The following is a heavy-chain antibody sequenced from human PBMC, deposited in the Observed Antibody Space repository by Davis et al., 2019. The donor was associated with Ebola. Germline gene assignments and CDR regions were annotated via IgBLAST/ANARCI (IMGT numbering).Heavy chain of an antibody. CDR3: ARVSGGGSGWYPRFDY. CDR1: GFTFSSYE. J-gene: IGHJ4*02. D-gene: IGHD6-19*01. Sequence: GESLKISCAASGFTFSSYEMNWVRQAPGKGLEWVSYISSSGSTIYYADSVKGRFTISRDNAKNSLYLQMNSLRAEDTAVYYCARVSGGGSGWYPRFDYWGQGTLVTVSS. V-gene: IGHV3-48*03. CDR2: ISSSGSTI.